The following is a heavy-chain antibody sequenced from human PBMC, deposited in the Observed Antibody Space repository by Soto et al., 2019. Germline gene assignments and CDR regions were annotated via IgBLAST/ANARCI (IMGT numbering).Heavy chain of an antibody. CDR2: ISSSGSTI. Sequence: GGSLRLSCAASGFTFCLYSMNWVRQAPGKGLEWISYISSSGSTIYYTDSVKGRFTISRDNAKNSLHLEMSTLRDEDTAVYYCARGPIGWYSGSWFLNYWGQGTLVTVS. CDR1: GFTFCLYS. V-gene: IGHV3-48*02. D-gene: IGHD1-26*01. CDR3: ARGPIGWYSGSWFLNY. J-gene: IGHJ4*02.